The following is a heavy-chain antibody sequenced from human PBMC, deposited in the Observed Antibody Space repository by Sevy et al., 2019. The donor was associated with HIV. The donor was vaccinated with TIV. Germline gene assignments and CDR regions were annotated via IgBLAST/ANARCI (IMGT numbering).Heavy chain of an antibody. CDR1: GFGLSNHA. V-gene: IGHV3-30*01. Sequence: GGSLRLSCAASGFGLSNHAMIWVRQAPGKGLEWVAGISHDARKKYYADSVRGRFTISRDDSKNTLYLQMNSLTTEDTAVYHCARLVGYCSGGRCSIIDFWGQGTLVTVSS. CDR2: ISHDARKK. J-gene: IGHJ4*02. CDR3: ARLVGYCSGGRCSIIDF. D-gene: IGHD2-15*01.